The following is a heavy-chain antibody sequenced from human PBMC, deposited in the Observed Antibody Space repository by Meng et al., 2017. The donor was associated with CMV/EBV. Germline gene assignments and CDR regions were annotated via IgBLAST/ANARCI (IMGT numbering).Heavy chain of an antibody. V-gene: IGHV3-66*02. CDR3: AREAAEADAFDI. Sequence: GESLKISCAASGFTVSSNYMSWVRQAPGKGLEWVSVIYSGGSTYYADSVKGRFTISRDNSKNTLYLQMNSLRAEDTAVYYCAREAAEADAFDIWGQGTMVTVSS. D-gene: IGHD6-13*01. J-gene: IGHJ3*02. CDR2: IYSGGST. CDR1: GFTVSSNY.